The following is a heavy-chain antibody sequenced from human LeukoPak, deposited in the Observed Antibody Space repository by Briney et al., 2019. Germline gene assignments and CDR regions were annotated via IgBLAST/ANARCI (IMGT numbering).Heavy chain of an antibody. CDR2: IYSGGST. Sequence: PGGSLRLSCAASGFTVSSNCMSWVRQAPGKGLEWVSIIYSGGSTYYADSVKGRFTISRDNSKNTLYLQMNSLRAEDTAVYYCASLMSYYYDSSGYHGGYWGQGTLVTVSS. J-gene: IGHJ4*02. CDR1: GFTVSSNC. V-gene: IGHV3-66*01. CDR3: ASLMSYYYDSSGYHGGY. D-gene: IGHD3-22*01.